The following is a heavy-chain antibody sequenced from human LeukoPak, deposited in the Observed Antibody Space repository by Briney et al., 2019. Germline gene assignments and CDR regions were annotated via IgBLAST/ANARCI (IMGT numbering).Heavy chain of an antibody. D-gene: IGHD6-13*01. CDR1: GFTFSSYW. V-gene: IGHV3-74*01. CDR2: INSDGSST. J-gene: IGHJ6*03. Sequence: GGSLRLSCAASGFTFSSYWMHWVRQAPGKGLVWVSRINSDGSSTSYADSVKGRFTISRDNSKNTLYLQMNSLRAEDTALYYCARAYSSSWYDLYYYYYYYMDVWGKGTTVTVSS. CDR3: ARAYSSSWYDLYYYYYYYMDV.